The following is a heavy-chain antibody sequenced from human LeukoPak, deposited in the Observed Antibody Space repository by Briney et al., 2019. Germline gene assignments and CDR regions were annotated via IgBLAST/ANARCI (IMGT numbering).Heavy chain of an antibody. CDR1: GFTFSSYA. CDR3: ARDFPQDDMIVVVIPRCYGMYV. D-gene: IGHD3-22*01. Sequence: GGSLRLSCAASGFTFSSYAMHWVRQAPGKGLEGVAVISYDGSNKYYADSVKGRFTISRDNSKNTLYLQINSLRAEDTAVYYCARDFPQDDMIVVVIPRCYGMYVWGQGTTVTVSS. J-gene: IGHJ6*02. CDR2: ISYDGSNK. V-gene: IGHV3-30-3*01.